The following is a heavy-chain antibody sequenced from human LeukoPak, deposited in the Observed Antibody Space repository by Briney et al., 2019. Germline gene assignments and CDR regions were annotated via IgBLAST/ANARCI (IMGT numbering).Heavy chain of an antibody. CDR1: GFTFSRYW. Sequence: GGSLRLSCAASGFTFSRYWMHWVRQAPGEGLVWVSRTDEHGTTIDYADSVRDRFTISRDNAKNTLYLHMNSLRAEDTAMYYCARDVGGAGSHWGQGSLVTVSS. D-gene: IGHD3-10*01. CDR2: TDEHGTTI. V-gene: IGHV3-74*01. CDR3: ARDVGGAGSH. J-gene: IGHJ4*02.